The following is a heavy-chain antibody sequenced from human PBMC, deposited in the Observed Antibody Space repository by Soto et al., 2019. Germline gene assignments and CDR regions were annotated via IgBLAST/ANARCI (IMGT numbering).Heavy chain of an antibody. D-gene: IGHD3-22*01. CDR1: GGSISSGGYS. V-gene: IGHV4-30-2*01. Sequence: SETLSLTCAASGGSISSGGYSWSWLRQPPGKGLEWIGYIHPSGSTYYNPSLKSRLTISVDRSKNQFSLKLFSVTAADTAVYYCARVSSGYYPWFDHWGPGTLVTVSS. J-gene: IGHJ5*02. CDR2: IHPSGST. CDR3: ARVSSGYYPWFDH.